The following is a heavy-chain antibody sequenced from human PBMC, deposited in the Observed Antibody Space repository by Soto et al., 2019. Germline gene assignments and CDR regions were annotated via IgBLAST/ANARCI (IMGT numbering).Heavy chain of an antibody. Sequence: ASVKVSCKASGGTFSSYAISWVRQAPGQGLEWMGGIIPIFGTANYAQKFQGRVTITADESTSTAYMELSSLRSEDTAVYYCAREGYSYGPYYFDYWGQGTLVTVSS. V-gene: IGHV1-69*13. CDR1: GGTFSSYA. CDR3: AREGYSYGPYYFDY. D-gene: IGHD5-18*01. J-gene: IGHJ4*02. CDR2: IIPIFGTA.